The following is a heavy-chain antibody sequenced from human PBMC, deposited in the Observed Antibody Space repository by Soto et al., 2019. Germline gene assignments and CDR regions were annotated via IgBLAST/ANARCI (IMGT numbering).Heavy chain of an antibody. CDR2: INAGNGNT. CDR1: GYTFTSYA. D-gene: IGHD3-3*01. J-gene: IGHJ6*02. V-gene: IGHV1-3*01. Sequence: ASVKVSCKASGYTFTSYAMHWVRQAPGQRLEWMGWINAGNGNTKYSQKFQGRVTITRDTSASTAYMELSSLRSEDTAVYYCAREGTILVDYYYYGMDVWGQGTTVPVSS. CDR3: AREGTILVDYYYYGMDV.